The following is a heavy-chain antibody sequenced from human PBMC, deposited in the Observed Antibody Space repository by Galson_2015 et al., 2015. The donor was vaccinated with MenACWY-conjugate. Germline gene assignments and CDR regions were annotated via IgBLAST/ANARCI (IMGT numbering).Heavy chain of an antibody. CDR2: SNPNSGGT. CDR3: AILGFPFDR. CDR1: GYTFTHYY. Sequence: SVKVSCKASGYTFTHYYIHWVRQAPGQGLEWMGRSNPNSGGTDSAQKFQGRVTMTTDTSIATAYMELRRLRSDDTAVYYCAILGFPFDRWGQGTLVTVSS. V-gene: IGHV1-2*06. D-gene: IGHD2/OR15-2a*01. J-gene: IGHJ5*02.